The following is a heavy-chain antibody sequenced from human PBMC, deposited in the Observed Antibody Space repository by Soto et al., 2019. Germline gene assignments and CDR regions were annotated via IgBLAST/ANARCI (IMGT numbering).Heavy chain of an antibody. D-gene: IGHD5-18*01. CDR3: ARSRDTAMVLDY. J-gene: IGHJ4*02. CDR1: GFTFSSYG. V-gene: IGHV3-33*01. CDR2: IWYDGSNK. Sequence: PGGSLRLSCAASGFTFSSYGMHWVRQAPGKGLEWVAVIWYDGSNKYYADSVKGRFTISRDNSKNTLYLQMNSLRAEDTAVYYCARSRDTAMVLDYWGQGTPVTVSS.